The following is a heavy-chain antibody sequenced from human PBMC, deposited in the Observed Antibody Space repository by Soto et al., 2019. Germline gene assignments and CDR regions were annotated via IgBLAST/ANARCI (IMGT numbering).Heavy chain of an antibody. D-gene: IGHD6-19*01. CDR1: GDSISSSNYD. CDR3: ARLGIAVAFLMA. Sequence: SETLSLTCTVSGDSISSSNYDWGWIRQPPGKGLEWIGSIYYSRSTYYNPSLKSRVTISVDTSKNQYPLKLSFVTAAYTAVYYGARLGIAVAFLMAWGQGTLDSVSS. CDR2: IYYSRST. V-gene: IGHV4-39*01. J-gene: IGHJ4*02.